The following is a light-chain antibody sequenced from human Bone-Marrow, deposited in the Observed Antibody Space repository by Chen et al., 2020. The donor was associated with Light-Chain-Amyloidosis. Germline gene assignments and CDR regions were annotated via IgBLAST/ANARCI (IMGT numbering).Light chain of an antibody. CDR1: DLPTKY. V-gene: IGLV3-25*03. CDR2: RDT. CDR3: QSADSSGTYEVI. Sequence: SYELTQPPSVSVSPGQTARITCSGDDLPTKYAYWYQQKPGPAPVLVIHRDTERPSGISERFSGSSSGTTATLTISGVQAEDEADYHCQSADSSGTYEVIFGGGTKLTGL. J-gene: IGLJ2*01.